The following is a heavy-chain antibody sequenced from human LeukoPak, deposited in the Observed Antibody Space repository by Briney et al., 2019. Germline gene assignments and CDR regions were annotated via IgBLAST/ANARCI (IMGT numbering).Heavy chain of an antibody. J-gene: IGHJ6*03. Sequence: GGSLRLSCAASGFTFTSYGMSWVRQAPGKGLEWVSYISSSGSTIYYADSVKGRFTISRDNAKNSLYLQMNSLRAEDTAVYYCARVLGEWSTHQYYYYYYYMDVWGKGTTVTISS. D-gene: IGHD3-3*01. V-gene: IGHV3-48*04. CDR1: GFTFTSYG. CDR2: ISSSGSTI. CDR3: ARVLGEWSTHQYYYYYYYMDV.